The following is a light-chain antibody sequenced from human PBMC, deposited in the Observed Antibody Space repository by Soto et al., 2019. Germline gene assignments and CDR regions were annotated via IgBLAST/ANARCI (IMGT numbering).Light chain of an antibody. Sequence: DIQMTQSPSSLSASVGRRVTLPCRASQSISTYLNWYQKKPGKSPNLLIYDASRLQSGVPSRFSGSGSGTDFTLTISSLQPEDLATYYCLESSSALTVGPGTRLEIK. CDR2: DAS. J-gene: IGKJ5*01. CDR1: QSISTY. CDR3: LESSSALT. V-gene: IGKV1-39*01.